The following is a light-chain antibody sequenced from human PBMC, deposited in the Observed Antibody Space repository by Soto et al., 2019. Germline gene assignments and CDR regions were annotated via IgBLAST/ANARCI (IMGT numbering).Light chain of an antibody. CDR3: LQHNSYPPT. CDR1: QSIGST. V-gene: IGKV3-15*01. CDR2: DAS. Sequence: EIVLTQSPGTLSVSPGERATLSCRASQSIGSTLAWYQQKPGQTPRLLIYDASTRATGIPARFSGSGSGTEFTLTISSLQPEDFATYYCLQHNSYPPTFGQGTKVDI. J-gene: IGKJ1*01.